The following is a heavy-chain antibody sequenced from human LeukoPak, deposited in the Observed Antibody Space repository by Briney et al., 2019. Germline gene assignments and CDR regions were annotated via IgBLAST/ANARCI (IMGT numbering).Heavy chain of an antibody. J-gene: IGHJ3*02. Sequence: PGGSLRLSCAASGFTFSSYSMNWVRQAPGKGLEWVSYISSSSTIYYADSVKGRFTISRDNAKNSLYLQMNSLRAEDTAVYYCARDGGGYSSSSDAFDIWGQGTMVTVSS. CDR1: GFTFSSYS. CDR2: ISSSSTI. V-gene: IGHV3-48*01. D-gene: IGHD6-6*01. CDR3: ARDGGGYSSSSDAFDI.